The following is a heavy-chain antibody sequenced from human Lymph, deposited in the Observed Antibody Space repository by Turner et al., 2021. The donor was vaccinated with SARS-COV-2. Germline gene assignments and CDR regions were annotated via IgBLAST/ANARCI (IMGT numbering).Heavy chain of an antibody. J-gene: IGHJ4*02. Sequence: QVQLQESGPGLVKPSQTLSLTCTVPAGTISSGGYYWSWIRQHPGKGLEWIGYIYYSGSTYYNTSLKSRVTISVDTSKNQFSLKLSSVTAADTAVYYCARTYYYDSSGYYYQYYFDYWGQGTLVTVSS. D-gene: IGHD3-22*01. CDR1: AGTISSGGYY. CDR3: ARTYYYDSSGYYYQYYFDY. CDR2: IYYSGST. V-gene: IGHV4-31*03.